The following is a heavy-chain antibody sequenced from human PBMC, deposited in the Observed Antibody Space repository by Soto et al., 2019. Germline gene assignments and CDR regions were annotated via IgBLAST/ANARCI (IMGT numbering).Heavy chain of an antibody. Sequence: EVQLVESGGGLVKPGGSLRLSCAASGFTFSSYSMNWVRQAPGKGLEWVSSISSSSSYIYYADSVKGRFTISRDNAKTSLYLQMNSLRAEDTAVYYCARVSREAAAFGGAFDIWGQGTMVTVSS. CDR2: ISSSSSYI. V-gene: IGHV3-21*01. CDR1: GFTFSSYS. CDR3: ARVSREAAAFGGAFDI. J-gene: IGHJ3*02. D-gene: IGHD6-13*01.